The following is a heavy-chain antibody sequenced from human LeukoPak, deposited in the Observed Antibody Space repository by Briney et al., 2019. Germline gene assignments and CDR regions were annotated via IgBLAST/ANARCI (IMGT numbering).Heavy chain of an antibody. Sequence: TSETLSLTCSVSGYSISSNYYWGWIRQPPGKGLEWIGSIYHSGSTYYNPSLKSRVTISVDTSKNQFSLKLRSVTAADTAVYYCARGQARLAWFDPWGQGTLVTVSS. D-gene: IGHD6-19*01. CDR2: IYHSGST. V-gene: IGHV4-38-2*02. J-gene: IGHJ5*02. CDR3: ARGQARLAWFDP. CDR1: GYSISSNYY.